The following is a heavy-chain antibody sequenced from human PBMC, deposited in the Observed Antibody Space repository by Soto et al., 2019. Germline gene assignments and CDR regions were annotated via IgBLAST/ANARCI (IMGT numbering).Heavy chain of an antibody. V-gene: IGHV1-2*04. CDR2: INPNSGGT. CDR3: SRDGYGAPVYYGMDV. Sequence: ASVKVSCKASGYTFTGYYIHWVRQAPGQGLEWMGWINPNSGGTNYAQKFQGWVTMTRDTSISTAYMELSRLRSDDTAVYYCSRDGYGAPVYYGMDVWGQGTTVTVSS. D-gene: IGHD4-17*01. J-gene: IGHJ6*02. CDR1: GYTFTGYY.